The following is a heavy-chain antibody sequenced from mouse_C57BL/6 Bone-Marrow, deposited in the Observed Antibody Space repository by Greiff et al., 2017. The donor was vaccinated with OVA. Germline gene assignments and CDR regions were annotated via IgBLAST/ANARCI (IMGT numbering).Heavy chain of an antibody. V-gene: IGHV5-9-1*02. J-gene: IGHJ4*01. Sequence: EVQLVESGAGLVKPGASLKLSCAASGFTFTSYSMSWVRQTPEKRLEWVAYISSGGDYTNYNDTVKGRFTISRDNARNTLYLQISSLKSEDTAMYYCTRLLDAMDYWGQGTSVTVSS. CDR2: ISSGGDYT. D-gene: IGHD2-1*01. CDR1: GFTFTSYS. CDR3: TRLLDAMDY.